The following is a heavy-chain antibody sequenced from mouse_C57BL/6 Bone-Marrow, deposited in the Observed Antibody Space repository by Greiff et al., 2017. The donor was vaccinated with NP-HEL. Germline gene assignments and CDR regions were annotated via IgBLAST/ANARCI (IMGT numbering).Heavy chain of an antibody. CDR1: GYSFTDYE. D-gene: IGHD1-1*01. CDR3: TREGSYYGRGDY. Sequence: VQLQQSGAELVRPGASVTLSCMASGYSFTDYEMHWVKQTPVHGLEWIGAIDPETGGTAYNQKFKGKAILTADKSSSTAYMELRSLTSEDSAVYYCTREGSYYGRGDYWGQGTTLTVSS. J-gene: IGHJ2*01. CDR2: IDPETGGT. V-gene: IGHV1-15*01.